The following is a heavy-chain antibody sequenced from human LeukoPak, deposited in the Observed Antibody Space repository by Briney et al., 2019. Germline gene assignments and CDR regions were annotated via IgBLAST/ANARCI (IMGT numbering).Heavy chain of an antibody. Sequence: GGSLRLSCAASGFTFSSYEMNWVRQAPGKGLEWLSYISSSGTTIKYADSVKGRFTISRDNAKNSLYLQVNSLRAENTAVYYCARIMITVTTSDYWGQGTLVTVSS. D-gene: IGHD4-17*01. V-gene: IGHV3-48*03. CDR1: GFTFSSYE. CDR3: ARIMITVTTSDY. J-gene: IGHJ4*02. CDR2: ISSSGTTI.